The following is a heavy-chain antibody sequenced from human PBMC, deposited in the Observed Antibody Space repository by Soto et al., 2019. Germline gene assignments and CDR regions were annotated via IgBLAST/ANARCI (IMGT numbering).Heavy chain of an antibody. J-gene: IGHJ6*03. CDR3: ARDEKQQLFRNYYYYYMDV. V-gene: IGHV3-7*01. D-gene: IGHD6-13*01. CDR1: GFTFSSYW. Sequence: EVQLVESGGGLVQPGGSLRLSCAASGFTFSSYWMSWVRQAPGKGLEWVANIKQDGSEKYYVDSVKGRFTISRDNAKNSLYLQMNSLRAEDTAVYYCARDEKQQLFRNYYYYYMDVWGKGTTVTVSS. CDR2: IKQDGSEK.